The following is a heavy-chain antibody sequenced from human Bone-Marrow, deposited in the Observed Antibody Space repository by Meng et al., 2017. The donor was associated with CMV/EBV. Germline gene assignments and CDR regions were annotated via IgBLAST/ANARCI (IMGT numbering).Heavy chain of an antibody. V-gene: IGHV3-33*01. CDR3: ARDGGYGSGSYTDY. D-gene: IGHD3-10*01. CDR1: GFTFSSYG. Sequence: SGFTFSSYGMQWVRQPPGKGLEWVAVIWYDGSNKYYADSVKGRFTISRDNSKNTLYLQMNSLRAEDTAVYYCARDGGYGSGSYTDYWGQGTLVTVSS. J-gene: IGHJ4*02. CDR2: IWYDGSNK.